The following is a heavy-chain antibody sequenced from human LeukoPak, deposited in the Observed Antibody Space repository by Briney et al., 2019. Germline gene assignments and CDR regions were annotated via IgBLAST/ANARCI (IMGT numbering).Heavy chain of an antibody. CDR2: MNPNSGNT. D-gene: IGHD6-13*01. V-gene: IGHV1-8*01. CDR3: ARTSIISSSWYHTAGFDY. Sequence: ASVKVSCKASGYTFTSYDINWVRQAPGQGLEWMGWMNPNSGNTGYAQKFQGRVTITADESTSTAYMELSSLRSEDTAVYYCARTSIISSSWYHTAGFDYWGQGTLVTVSS. CDR1: GYTFTSYD. J-gene: IGHJ4*02.